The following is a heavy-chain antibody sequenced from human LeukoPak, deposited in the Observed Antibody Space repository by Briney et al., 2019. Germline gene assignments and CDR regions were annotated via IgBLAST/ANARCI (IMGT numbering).Heavy chain of an antibody. D-gene: IGHD1-26*01. CDR3: ARTVGARTYYLDY. Sequence: SETLSLTCTVSGDSTSSGVYYWSWIRQHPGTGLEWIGYIFYRGNTRYNPSLRSRITISADTSKNQFSLKLASVTAADTAVYYCARTVGARTYYLDYWGQGTPVIVSS. J-gene: IGHJ4*02. V-gene: IGHV4-31*03. CDR1: GDSTSSGVYY. CDR2: IFYRGNT.